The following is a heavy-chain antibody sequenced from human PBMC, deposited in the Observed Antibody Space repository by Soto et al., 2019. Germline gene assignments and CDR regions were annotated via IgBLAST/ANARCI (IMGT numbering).Heavy chain of an antibody. CDR1: GFTFSSYG. V-gene: IGHV3-33*01. CDR2: IWYDGSNK. Sequence: QVQLVESGGGVVQPGRSLRLSCAASGFTFSSYGMHWVRQAPGKGLEWVAVIWYDGSNKYYADSVKGRFTISRDNSKNTLYLQMNSLRAEATAVYYCARCLARVLWFGEPLYYYYGMDVWGQGTTVTVSS. D-gene: IGHD3-10*01. CDR3: ARCLARVLWFGEPLYYYYGMDV. J-gene: IGHJ6*02.